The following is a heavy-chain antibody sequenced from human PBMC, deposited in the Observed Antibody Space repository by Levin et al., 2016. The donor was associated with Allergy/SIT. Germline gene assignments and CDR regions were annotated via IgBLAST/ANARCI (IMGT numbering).Heavy chain of an antibody. D-gene: IGHD6-13*01. J-gene: IGHJ4*02. V-gene: IGHV4-59*01. Sequence: WIRQPPGKGLEWIGYIYYSGSTNYNPSLKSRVTISVDTSKNQFSLKLSSVTAADTAVYYCARVGAAAGYFDYWGQGTLVTVSS. CDR3: ARVGAAAGYFDY. CDR2: IYYSGST.